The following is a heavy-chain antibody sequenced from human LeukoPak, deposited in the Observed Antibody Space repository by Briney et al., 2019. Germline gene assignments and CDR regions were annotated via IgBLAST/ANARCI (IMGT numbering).Heavy chain of an antibody. Sequence: SETLSLTCAVYGGSFSGYYWTWIRQPPGKGLEWIGYIDHSGSTNYNPSLKSRVSISSDTSKNQFSLELSSVTAADTAVYYCARGVIAAGGNDFDYWGQGTLVTVSS. D-gene: IGHD6-13*01. CDR1: GGSFSGYY. CDR3: ARGVIAAGGNDFDY. V-gene: IGHV4-59*01. CDR2: IDHSGST. J-gene: IGHJ4*02.